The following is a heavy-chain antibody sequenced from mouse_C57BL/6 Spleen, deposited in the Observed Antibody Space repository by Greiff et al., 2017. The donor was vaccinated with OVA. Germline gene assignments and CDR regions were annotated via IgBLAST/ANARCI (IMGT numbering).Heavy chain of an antibody. CDR3: ARELTSWFAY. Sequence: EVQVVESGPELVKPGASVKISCKASGYSFTGYYMNWVKQSPEKSLEWIGEINPSTGGTTYNQKFKAKATLTVDKSSSTAYMQLKSLTSEDSAVYYCARELTSWFAYWGQGTLVTVSA. V-gene: IGHV1-42*01. D-gene: IGHD2-13*01. J-gene: IGHJ3*01. CDR1: GYSFTGYY. CDR2: INPSTGGT.